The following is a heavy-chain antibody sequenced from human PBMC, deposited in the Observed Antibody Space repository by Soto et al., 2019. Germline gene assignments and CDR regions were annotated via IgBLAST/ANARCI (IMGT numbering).Heavy chain of an antibody. D-gene: IGHD7-27*01. CDR3: ARVLGHAFDI. CDR2: IYYSGTT. V-gene: IGHV4-31*03. Sequence: QVQLQESGPGLVKPSQTLSLNCSVSGGSINSGDYHWSWIRQHAGQGLEWIGYIYYSGTTYYNPSLKSRVTISIDTSKNQFSLEMTSVTAADTAVYYCARVLGHAFDIRGQGTMVTVSS. J-gene: IGHJ3*02. CDR1: GGSINSGDYH.